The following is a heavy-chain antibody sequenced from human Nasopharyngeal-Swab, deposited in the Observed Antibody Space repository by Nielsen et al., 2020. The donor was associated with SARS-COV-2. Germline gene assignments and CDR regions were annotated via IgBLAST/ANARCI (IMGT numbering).Heavy chain of an antibody. J-gene: IGHJ6*02. V-gene: IGHV1-24*01. CDR3: ATGPASIAVAGTSYYYYGMDV. Sequence: ASVKVSCKVSGYTLPELSMHWVRQAPGKGREWMGGFDPEDGETIYAQKFQGRVTMTEDTSTDTAYMELSSLRSEDTAVYYCATGPASIAVAGTSYYYYGMDVWGQGTTVTVSS. CDR1: GYTLPELS. D-gene: IGHD6-19*01. CDR2: FDPEDGET.